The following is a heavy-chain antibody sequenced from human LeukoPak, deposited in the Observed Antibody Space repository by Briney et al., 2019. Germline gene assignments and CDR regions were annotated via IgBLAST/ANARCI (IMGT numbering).Heavy chain of an antibody. CDR2: INHSGST. CDR3: ARLGTMVRGVIMQRGDY. J-gene: IGHJ4*02. D-gene: IGHD3-10*01. Sequence: MPSETLSLTCAVYGGSFSGYYWSWIRQPPGKGLEWIGEINHSGSTNYNPSLKSRVTISVDTSKNQFSLKLSSVTAADTAVYYCARLGTMVRGVIMQRGDYWGQGTLVTVSS. CDR1: GGSFSGYY. V-gene: IGHV4-34*01.